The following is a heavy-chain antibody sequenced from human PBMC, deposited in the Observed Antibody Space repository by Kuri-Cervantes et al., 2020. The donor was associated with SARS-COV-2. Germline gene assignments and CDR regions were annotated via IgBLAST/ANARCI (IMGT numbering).Heavy chain of an antibody. CDR1: GGSFSGYK. Sequence: SETLSLTCAVYGGSFSGYKWNWIRQSPGKGLEWIGEINHSGSTNYNPSLKSRVTISVDTSKNQFSLKLSSVTAADTAVYYCARERYDFWSGYYRWFDPWGQGTLVTVSS. J-gene: IGHJ5*02. CDR3: ARERYDFWSGYYRWFDP. D-gene: IGHD3-3*01. CDR2: INHSGST. V-gene: IGHV4-34*01.